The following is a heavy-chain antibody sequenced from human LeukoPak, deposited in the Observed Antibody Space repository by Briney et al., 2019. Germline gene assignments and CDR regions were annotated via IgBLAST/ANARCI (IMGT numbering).Heavy chain of an antibody. J-gene: IGHJ4*02. CDR2: ISGSGGST. V-gene: IGHV3-23*01. CDR3: AKDITGLTANTKIVVVTAIHPNFDY. Sequence: PGGSLRLSCAASGFTFSSYAMSWVRQAPGKGLEWVSAISGSGGSTYYADSVKGRFTISRDNSKNTLYLQMNSLRAEDTAVYYCAKDITGLTANTKIVVVTAIHPNFDYWGQGTLVTASS. D-gene: IGHD2-21*02. CDR1: GFTFSSYA.